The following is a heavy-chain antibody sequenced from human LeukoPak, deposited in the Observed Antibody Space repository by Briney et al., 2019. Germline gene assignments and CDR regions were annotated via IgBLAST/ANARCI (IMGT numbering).Heavy chain of an antibody. V-gene: IGHV3-23*01. CDR2: ISGSGGST. Sequence: GGSLRLSCAASGFTFSSYAMSWVRQAPGKGLEWVSAISGSGGSTYYAGSVKGRFTISRDNSKNTLYLQMNSLRAEDTAVYYCAKATYSSSWYFDYWGQGTLVTVSS. J-gene: IGHJ4*02. CDR3: AKATYSSSWYFDY. D-gene: IGHD6-13*01. CDR1: GFTFSSYA.